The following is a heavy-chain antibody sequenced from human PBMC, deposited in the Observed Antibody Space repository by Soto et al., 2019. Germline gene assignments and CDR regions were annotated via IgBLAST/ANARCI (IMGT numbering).Heavy chain of an antibody. V-gene: IGHV4-59*01. CDR3: ARAPMVLSRSYFDS. CDR2: ISYSGNT. CDR1: GGSISNFY. J-gene: IGHJ4*02. D-gene: IGHD2-8*01. Sequence: PSETLSLTCTGSGGSISNFYWSLIRQPPGEGLEWIGYISYSGNTNYNPSLKSRVSISVDTSKNQLSLNLTSVTAADTAVYYCARAPMVLSRSYFDSWGQGTLVTV.